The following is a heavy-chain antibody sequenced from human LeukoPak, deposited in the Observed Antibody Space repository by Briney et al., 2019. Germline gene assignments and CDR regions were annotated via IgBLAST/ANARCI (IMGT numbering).Heavy chain of an antibody. CDR3: AKWQYYGSGDDY. J-gene: IGHJ4*02. V-gene: IGHV3-23*01. CDR1: GFTFSTCG. CDR2: ISGSGDST. Sequence: PGGSLRLSCAGSGFTFSTCGMSWVRQAPNKGLEWLSTISGSGDSTYYADSVKGRFTISRDNSKNTLFLQMNSLRAEDTAIYYCAKWQYYGSGDDYWGQGTLVTVSS. D-gene: IGHD3-10*01.